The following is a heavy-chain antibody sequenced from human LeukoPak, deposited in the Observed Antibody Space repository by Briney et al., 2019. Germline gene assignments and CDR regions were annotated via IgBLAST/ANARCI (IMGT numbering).Heavy chain of an antibody. CDR2: IKQDGSEK. J-gene: IGHJ4*02. Sequence: GGSLRLSCAASGFTFSSYLMSWVRQAPGKGLEWVANIKQDGSEKYYVDSVKGRFTISRDNAKNSLYLQMNSLRAEDTAVYYCARESNEWSLDYWGQGTLVTVSS. D-gene: IGHD3-3*01. CDR3: ARESNEWSLDY. V-gene: IGHV3-7*03. CDR1: GFTFSSYL.